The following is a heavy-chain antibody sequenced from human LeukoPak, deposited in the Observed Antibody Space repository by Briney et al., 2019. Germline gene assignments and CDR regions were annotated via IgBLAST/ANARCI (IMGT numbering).Heavy chain of an antibody. Sequence: SETLSLTCTVSGGSISSYYWSWIRQPAGKGLEWIGRIYTSGSTNYNPSLKSRVTMSVDTSKNQFSLKLSSVTAADTAVYYCAREIVGATQGAFDIWGQGTMMTVSS. CDR2: IYTSGST. D-gene: IGHD1-26*01. V-gene: IGHV4-4*07. CDR3: AREIVGATQGAFDI. CDR1: GGSISSYY. J-gene: IGHJ3*02.